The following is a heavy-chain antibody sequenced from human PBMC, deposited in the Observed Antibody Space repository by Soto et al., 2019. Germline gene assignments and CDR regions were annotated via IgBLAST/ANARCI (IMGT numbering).Heavy chain of an antibody. CDR2: TYYRSKWHY. CDR1: GDSVSSKTAS. V-gene: IGHV6-1*01. Sequence: PSQTLSLICDISGDSVSSKTASWIRIGQSPSRGLEWLGRTYYRSKWHYDYPVSVRSRITLTPDTSKNQFSLQLSSVTAEDTAVYYCAHSGYFVEYFQFWGQGTPVTVSS. CDR3: AHSGYFVEYFQF. D-gene: IGHD3-22*01. J-gene: IGHJ1*01.